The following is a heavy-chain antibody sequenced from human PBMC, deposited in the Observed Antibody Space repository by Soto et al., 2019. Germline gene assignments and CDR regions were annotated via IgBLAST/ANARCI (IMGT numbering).Heavy chain of an antibody. V-gene: IGHV1-46*01. D-gene: IGHD1-20*01. CDR2: INPICGST. CDR3: ARDLTGDFDY. CDR1: GYTFTSYY. Sequence: ASVKVSCKASGYTFTSYYMHWVRQAPGQGLEWMGIINPICGSTSYAQKFQGRVTITRDTSTSTVYMELSSLRSEDTAVYYCARDLTGDFDYWGQGTLVTVSS. J-gene: IGHJ4*02.